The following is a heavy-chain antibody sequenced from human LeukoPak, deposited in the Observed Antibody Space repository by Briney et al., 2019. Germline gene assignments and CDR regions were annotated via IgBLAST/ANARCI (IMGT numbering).Heavy chain of an antibody. J-gene: IGHJ4*02. CDR2: IYYSGST. CDR3: ARSHYYDSSYYFDY. Sequence: SQTLSLACTVSGGSISSGGYYWSWIRQHPGKGLEWIGYIYYSGSTYYNPSLKSRVTISVDTSKNQFSLKLSSVTAADTAVYYCARSHYYDSSYYFDYWGQGTLVTVSS. V-gene: IGHV4-31*03. CDR1: GGSISSGGYY. D-gene: IGHD3-22*01.